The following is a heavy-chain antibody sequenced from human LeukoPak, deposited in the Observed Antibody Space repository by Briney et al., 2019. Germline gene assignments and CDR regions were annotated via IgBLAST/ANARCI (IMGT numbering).Heavy chain of an antibody. D-gene: IGHD3-16*01. CDR1: GYTFTTYG. CDR3: ATPLIGQGVSLGY. V-gene: IGHV1-18*01. J-gene: IGHJ4*02. CDR2: ITTYSGNT. Sequence: ASVKVSCKASGYTFTTYGISRVRQAPGQGPEWMGWITTYSGNTYYAQKLQGRVTMTTDTSTSTAYMELRSLRSDDTAVYYCATPLIGQGVSLGYWGQGTLVTVSS.